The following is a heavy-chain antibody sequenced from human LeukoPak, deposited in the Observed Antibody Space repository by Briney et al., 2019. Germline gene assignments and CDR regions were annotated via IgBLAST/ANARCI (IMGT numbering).Heavy chain of an antibody. CDR2: ISTTGDRI. Sequence: GGSLRLSCAASGFTFSSYEMNWVRQAPGKGLEWISYISTTGDRIQYADSVKGRFTISRDNVKNSLYLQMNSLRAEDTAVYYCARDTKDYWGQGTLVTVSS. D-gene: IGHD2-8*01. J-gene: IGHJ4*02. CDR1: GFTFSSYE. V-gene: IGHV3-48*03. CDR3: ARDTKDY.